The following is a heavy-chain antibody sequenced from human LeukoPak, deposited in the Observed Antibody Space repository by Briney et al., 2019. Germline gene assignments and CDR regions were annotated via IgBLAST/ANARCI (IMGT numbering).Heavy chain of an antibody. CDR1: GGTFSSYA. D-gene: IGHD2-2*01. J-gene: IGHJ6*02. V-gene: IGHV1-69*04. CDR2: IIPILGIA. CDR3: ARGGDCSSTSCYYLYYYYGMDV. Sequence: SVKVSCKASGGTFSSYAISWVRQAPGQGLEWMGRIIPILGIANYAQKFQGRVTITADKSTSTAYMELSSLRSEDTAVYYCARGGDCSSTSCYYLYYYYGMDVWGQGTAVIVSS.